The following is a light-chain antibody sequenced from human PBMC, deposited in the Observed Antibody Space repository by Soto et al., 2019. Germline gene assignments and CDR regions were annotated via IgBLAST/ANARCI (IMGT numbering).Light chain of an antibody. CDR2: GAS. Sequence: EIVLTQSPDTLSLSPGERATLSCRASQIISSNSLAWYQQKPGQAPRLLIYGASSMATGIPDRFSGSGSGTDFTLAISRLEPEDCAVYYCQQFETSPRTFGQGTKVEIK. CDR1: QIISSNS. J-gene: IGKJ1*01. CDR3: QQFETSPRT. V-gene: IGKV3-20*01.